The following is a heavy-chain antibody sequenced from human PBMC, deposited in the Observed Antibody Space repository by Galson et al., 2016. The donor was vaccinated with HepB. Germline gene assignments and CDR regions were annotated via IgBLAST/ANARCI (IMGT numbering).Heavy chain of an antibody. J-gene: IGHJ3*02. CDR3: ARDQRGGYYESNVRACDI. D-gene: IGHD3-22*01. CDR1: GINFSPYW. Sequence: SLRLSCAGAGINFSPYWMNWVRQAPGKGLEWVANIKQDGSETHYLDSVKGRFTISRDDVKNSVYLQMNSLRDEDTDVYHCARDQRGGYYESNVRACDIWGLGTKVTVSS. CDR2: IKQDGSET. V-gene: IGHV3-7*03.